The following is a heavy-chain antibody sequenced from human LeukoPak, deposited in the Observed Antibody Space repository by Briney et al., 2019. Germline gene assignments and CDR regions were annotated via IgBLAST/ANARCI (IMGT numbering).Heavy chain of an antibody. CDR1: GFTVSSNY. CDR2: IYSSGTT. V-gene: IGHV3-66*01. J-gene: IGHJ3*02. Sequence: AGGSLRLSCAASGFTVSSNYLSWVRQAPGKGLEWVSDIYSSGTTYYRDSVKGRFTISRDNSKNTLYLQMNSLRAEDTAVYYCAKEVGFGLWWSPRAFDIWGQGTMVTVSS. D-gene: IGHD2-21*01. CDR3: AKEVGFGLWWSPRAFDI.